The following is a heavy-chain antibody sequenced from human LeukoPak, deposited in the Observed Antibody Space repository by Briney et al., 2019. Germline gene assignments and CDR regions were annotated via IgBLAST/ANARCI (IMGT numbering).Heavy chain of an antibody. CDR2: ISYDGSNK. V-gene: IGHV3-30*04. Sequence: GGSLRLSCAASGFTFSSYAMHWVRQAPGKGLEWVAVISYDGSNKYYADSVKGRFTISRDNSKNTLYLQMNSLRAEDTAVYYCARRFSSSTLDYWGQATLVTVSS. CDR3: ARRFSSSTLDY. J-gene: IGHJ4*02. CDR1: GFTFSSYA. D-gene: IGHD6-6*01.